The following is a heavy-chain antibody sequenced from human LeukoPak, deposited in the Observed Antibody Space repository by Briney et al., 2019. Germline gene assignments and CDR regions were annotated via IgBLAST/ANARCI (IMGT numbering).Heavy chain of an antibody. J-gene: IGHJ3*02. CDR3: ARDGNPQYSGIIKGAFDI. D-gene: IGHD1-26*01. CDR2: IKQDGSEK. CDR1: GFTFSSYW. Sequence: GGSLRLSCAASGFTFSSYWMSWVRQAPGKGLEWVANIKQDGSEKYYVDSVKGRFTISRDNAKNSLYLQMNSLRAEDTAVYYCARDGNPQYSGIIKGAFDIWGQGTMVTVSS. V-gene: IGHV3-7*01.